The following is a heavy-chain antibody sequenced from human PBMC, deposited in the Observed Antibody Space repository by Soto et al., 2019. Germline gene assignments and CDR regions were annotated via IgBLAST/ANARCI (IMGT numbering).Heavy chain of an antibody. CDR3: ARVSGSYYYGMDV. Sequence: QVQLQESGPGLLKPSGTLSLTCGVSGGSISSSSWWSGIRQPPGKGLEWIGEIYHSGSTNYNPSLKSRVTISVDKSKNQFSLKLSSVTAADTAVYYCARVSGSYYYGMDVWGQGTTVTVSS. D-gene: IGHD1-26*01. J-gene: IGHJ6*02. CDR1: GGSISSSSW. CDR2: IYHSGST. V-gene: IGHV4-4*02.